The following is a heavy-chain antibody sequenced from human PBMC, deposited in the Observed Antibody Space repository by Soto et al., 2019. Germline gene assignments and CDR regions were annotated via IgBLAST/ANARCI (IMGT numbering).Heavy chain of an antibody. J-gene: IGHJ5*02. CDR1: GCAVIGDW. V-gene: IGHV3-7*01. D-gene: IGHD3-22*01. CDR2: IKQDGSEK. CDR3: ARDRNYYDRYDWFDP. Sequence: HGGSQRLCSAAAGCAVIGDWMNCVRQAPGKGLEWVANIKQDGSEKYYVDSVKGRFTISRDNAKNSLYLQMNSLRAEDTAVYYCARDRNYYDRYDWFDPWGQGTLVTVS.